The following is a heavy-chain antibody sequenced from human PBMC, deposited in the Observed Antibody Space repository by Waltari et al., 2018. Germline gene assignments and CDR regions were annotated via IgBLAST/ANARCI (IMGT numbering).Heavy chain of an antibody. CDR1: GGSMNSYY. Sequence: QVQLQESGPGLVKPSGTLSLTCSVSGGSMNSYYWGWIRQPPGKGLEWIGDIYYSGSTTYNPSLKSRVTIAVDTSKNQFSLKLSSVTAADTAVYYCARGGRDYVWGSYRPNWFDPWGQGTLVTVSS. CDR3: ARGGRDYVWGSYRPNWFDP. V-gene: IGHV4-59*12. J-gene: IGHJ5*02. CDR2: IYYSGST. D-gene: IGHD3-16*02.